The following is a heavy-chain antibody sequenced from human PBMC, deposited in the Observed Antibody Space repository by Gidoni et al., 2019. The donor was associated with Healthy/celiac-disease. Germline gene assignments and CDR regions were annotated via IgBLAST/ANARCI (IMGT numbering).Heavy chain of an antibody. CDR3: ARGRSVVVPAAKGRYYYGMDV. Sequence: QVHLQQWGAGLLKPSETLSLTCAVDGGSFSGYFWSWIRQPPGKGLEWIGEINHSGSTNYNPSLKSRVTISVDTSNNQFSLKLSSVTAADTAVYYCARGRSVVVPAAKGRYYYGMDVWGQGTTVTVSS. CDR2: INHSGST. J-gene: IGHJ6*02. D-gene: IGHD2-2*01. CDR1: GGSFSGYF. V-gene: IGHV4-34*01.